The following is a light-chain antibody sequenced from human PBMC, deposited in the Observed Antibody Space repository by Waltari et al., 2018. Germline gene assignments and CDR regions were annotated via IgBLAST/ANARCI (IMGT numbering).Light chain of an antibody. J-gene: IGKJ4*01. V-gene: IGKV4-1*01. CDR2: WES. Sequence: DIVMTQSPDSLAVSLAERATINCKSSHTTFYGPNNKNSLAWYHQKPPQPPSLLLYWESTRESGVPDRFSGSGSGTDFTLTISSLQAEDVAVYYCQQYYDTPLSFGGGTKVEIK. CDR1: HTTFYGPNNKNS. CDR3: QQYYDTPLS.